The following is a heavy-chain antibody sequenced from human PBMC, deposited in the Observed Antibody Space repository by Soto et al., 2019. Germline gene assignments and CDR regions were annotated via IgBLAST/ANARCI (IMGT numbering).Heavy chain of an antibody. V-gene: IGHV1-2*04. Sequence: ASVKVSCKASGYTFTGSYMHWVRQAPGQGLEWMGWINPNSGGTNYAQKFQGWVTMTRDTSISTAYMELSRLRSDDTAVYYCARGEIAVAGFQNWYFDLWGRGTLVTVSS. J-gene: IGHJ2*01. CDR2: INPNSGGT. CDR3: ARGEIAVAGFQNWYFDL. CDR1: GYTFTGSY. D-gene: IGHD6-19*01.